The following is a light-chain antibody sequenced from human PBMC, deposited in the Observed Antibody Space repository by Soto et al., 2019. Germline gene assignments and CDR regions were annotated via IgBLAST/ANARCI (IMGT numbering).Light chain of an antibody. CDR1: SSNIGAGYD. CDR3: QSYDNSLSGLVG. Sequence: QSVLTQPPSVSGAPGQRVSISCTGSSSNIGAGYDVHWLQQLPGTAPKLLIFGNTNRPSGVPDRFSGSKSASSASLAITGLQTEDEADYYCQSYDNSLSGLVGFGGGTKVTVL. J-gene: IGLJ2*01. V-gene: IGLV1-40*01. CDR2: GNT.